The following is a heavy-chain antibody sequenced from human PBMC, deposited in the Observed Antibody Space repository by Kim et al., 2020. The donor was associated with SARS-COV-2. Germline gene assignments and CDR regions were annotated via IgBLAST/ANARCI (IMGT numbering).Heavy chain of an antibody. V-gene: IGHV3-21*01. CDR1: GFTFSSYS. J-gene: IGHJ6*02. D-gene: IGHD2-21*02. CDR3: AREPDPGHIVVVTVYYYYGMDV. Sequence: GGSLRLSCAASGFTFSSYSMNWVRQAPGKGLEWVSSISSSSSYIYYADSVKGRFTISRDNAKNSLYLQMNSLRAEDTAVYYCAREPDPGHIVVVTVYYYYGMDVWGQGTTVTVSS. CDR2: ISSSSSYI.